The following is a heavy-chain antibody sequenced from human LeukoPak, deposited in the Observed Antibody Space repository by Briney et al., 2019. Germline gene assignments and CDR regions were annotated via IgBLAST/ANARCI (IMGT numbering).Heavy chain of an antibody. CDR1: GFTVSSNY. V-gene: IGHV3-66*01. J-gene: IGHJ4*02. D-gene: IGHD2-15*01. CDR2: IYSGGST. CDR3: AREHPGYCSGGSCYSLDY. Sequence: GGSLRLSCAASGFTVSSNYMSWVRQAPGKGLERVSVIYSGGSTYYSDSVKGRFTISRDNSKNTLYLQMNSLRAEDTAVYYCAREHPGYCSGGSCYSLDYWGQGTLVTVSS.